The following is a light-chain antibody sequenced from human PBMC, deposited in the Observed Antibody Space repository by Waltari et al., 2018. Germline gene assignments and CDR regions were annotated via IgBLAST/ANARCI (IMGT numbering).Light chain of an antibody. Sequence: DIQMTQSPSSLSASVGDRVTLTCRASQSSSSYLNSYQQKPGTSPKLLLSAASSLQSGVPSRCSGSGAATDFTLTISSLQPQYFATYYCQQSYSTPPAFGQGTRLEIK. J-gene: IGKJ5*01. V-gene: IGKV1-39*01. CDR3: QQSYSTPPA. CDR1: QSSSSY. CDR2: AAS.